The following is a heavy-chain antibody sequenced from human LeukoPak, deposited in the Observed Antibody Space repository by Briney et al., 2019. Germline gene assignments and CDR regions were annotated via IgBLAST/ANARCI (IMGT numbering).Heavy chain of an antibody. D-gene: IGHD3-10*01. CDR2: ITGSGSTT. Sequence: KPVGSLRLSCAASGFTFSDYNMYWIRQAPGKGLEWVSYITGSGSTTHYADSVKGRFTISRDNAKNSLYLQMNSLRAEDTAVYYCAREWRPGAFNPWGQGTLVTVSS. J-gene: IGHJ5*02. CDR3: AREWRPGAFNP. V-gene: IGHV3-11*01. CDR1: GFTFSDYN.